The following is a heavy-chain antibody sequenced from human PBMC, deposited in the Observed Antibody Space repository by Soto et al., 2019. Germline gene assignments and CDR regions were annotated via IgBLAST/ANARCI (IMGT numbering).Heavy chain of an antibody. J-gene: IGHJ5*02. Sequence: GGSLRLSCAASGFTFSSYGMHWVRQAPGKGLEWVAVISYDGSNKYYADSVKGRLTISRDNSKNTLYLQMNSLRAEDTAVYYCAKDGLRLIAVAGTDWFDPWGQGTLVTVSS. CDR3: AKDGLRLIAVAGTDWFDP. CDR1: GFTFSSYG. V-gene: IGHV3-30*18. D-gene: IGHD6-19*01. CDR2: ISYDGSNK.